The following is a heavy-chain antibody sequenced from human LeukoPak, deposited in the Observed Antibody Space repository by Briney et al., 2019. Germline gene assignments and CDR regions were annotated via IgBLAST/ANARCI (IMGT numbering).Heavy chain of an antibody. Sequence: PGGSLRLSCAASGFTVSSNYMNWVRQAPGKGLEWVAAIYGGGDTYYADSVKGRFTVSRDNSKNTLYLQMNNLRAEDTAVYYCARERWFGDSRDYWGQGTLVTVSS. D-gene: IGHD3-10*01. V-gene: IGHV3-53*01. CDR3: ARERWFGDSRDY. J-gene: IGHJ4*02. CDR1: GFTVSSNY. CDR2: IYGGGDT.